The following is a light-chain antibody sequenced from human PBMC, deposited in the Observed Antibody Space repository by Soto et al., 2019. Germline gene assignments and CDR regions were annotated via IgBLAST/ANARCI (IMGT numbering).Light chain of an antibody. CDR2: ATS. V-gene: IGKV1-16*01. CDR3: QQYNDHPRT. CDR1: EGITKY. Sequence: DIQMTQSPSSLSASVGERVTITCRASEGITKYLAWFQQKPGEAPKSLIYATSRLQSGVPSRFSGSGSGTDFTLTITSLQPEDFATYYCQQYNDHPRTFGQGTKLEMK. J-gene: IGKJ2*01.